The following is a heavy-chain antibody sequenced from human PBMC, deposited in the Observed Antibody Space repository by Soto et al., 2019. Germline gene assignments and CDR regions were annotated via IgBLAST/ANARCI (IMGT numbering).Heavy chain of an antibody. Sequence: QVQLQESGPGLVKPSETLSLTCTVSGGSVSSGSYYWSWIRQPPGKGLEWIGYIYYSGSTNYNPSLKSRVTISVDTSKNQFSLKLSSVTAADTAVYYCARGYYDILTGYPEGWFDPWGQGTLVTVSS. CDR3: ARGYYDILTGYPEGWFDP. D-gene: IGHD3-9*01. V-gene: IGHV4-61*01. CDR2: IYYSGST. J-gene: IGHJ5*02. CDR1: GGSVSSGSYY.